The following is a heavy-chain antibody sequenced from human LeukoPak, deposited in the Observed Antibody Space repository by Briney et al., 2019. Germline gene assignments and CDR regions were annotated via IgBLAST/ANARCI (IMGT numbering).Heavy chain of an antibody. D-gene: IGHD6-13*01. Sequence: ASMKVSCKASGYTFNGYYMHWVRQAPGQGLEYMGWINPDSGDTNYAQKFQGRVTMTRDTSISTAYMELSRLRSDDTAVYYCARRGRPGTIAAAGSRRYNWFDPWGQGTLVTVSS. V-gene: IGHV1-2*02. CDR3: ARRGRPGTIAAAGSRRYNWFDP. CDR1: GYTFNGYY. CDR2: INPDSGDT. J-gene: IGHJ5*02.